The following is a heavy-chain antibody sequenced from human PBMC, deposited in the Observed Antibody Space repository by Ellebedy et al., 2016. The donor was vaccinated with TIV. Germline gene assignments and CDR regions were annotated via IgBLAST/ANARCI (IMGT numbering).Heavy chain of an antibody. CDR3: ARHGERGYSYGYDYYGMDV. Sequence: MPGGSLRLSCTVSGGSISSYYWSWIRQPPGKGLEWIGYIHYSGSTNYNPSLKSRVTISVDTSKNQFSLKLSSVTAADTAIYYCARHGERGYSYGYDYYGMDVWGQGTTVTVSS. V-gene: IGHV4-59*08. CDR1: GGSISSYY. D-gene: IGHD5-18*01. CDR2: IHYSGST. J-gene: IGHJ6*02.